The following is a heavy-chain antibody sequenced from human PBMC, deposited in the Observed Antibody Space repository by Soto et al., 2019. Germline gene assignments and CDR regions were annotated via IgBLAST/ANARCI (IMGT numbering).Heavy chain of an antibody. V-gene: IGHV1-18*01. CDR2: INTYNGNT. Sequence: QVQLVQSGAEVKKPGASVKVSCKASGYTFTSYGISWVRQAPGQGLEWMGWINTYNGNTNHAQKVQGRVTMTTDTSTSTVNMELRSLTSVETAVYYCAKASPWSNSGVDCWGKGTLVTVSS. CDR1: GYTFTSYG. D-gene: IGHD6-25*01. J-gene: IGHJ4*01. CDR3: AKASPWSNSGVDC.